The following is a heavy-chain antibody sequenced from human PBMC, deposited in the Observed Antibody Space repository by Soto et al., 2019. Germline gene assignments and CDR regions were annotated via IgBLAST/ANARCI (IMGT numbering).Heavy chain of an antibody. D-gene: IGHD3-22*01. J-gene: IGHJ6*02. CDR2: IYSDGSGT. V-gene: IGHV3-74*01. CDR3: VRDQRYSATSGFYYAYSYGIGR. Sequence: PGGSLRLTCAASGFTFSSYWMHWVRQAPGKGLVWVSRIYSDGSGTSYADSVKSRFTISRDNARNTLYLQLNSLRAEDTAVYYCVRDQRYSATSGFYYAYSYGIGRWGQGTTVTGSS. CDR1: GFTFSSYW.